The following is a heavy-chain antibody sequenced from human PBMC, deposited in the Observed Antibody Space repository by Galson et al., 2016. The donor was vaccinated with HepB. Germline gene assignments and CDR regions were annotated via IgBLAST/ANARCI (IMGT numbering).Heavy chain of an antibody. Sequence: LRLSCAASGFTFSAIGIHWARRAPGKGLEYVSGISGNGERTYYADSVKGKFTISRDNSQNTVYLQMSSPKVEDTAVYYCLTDRGDWGQGTLVTVSS. J-gene: IGHJ4*02. V-gene: IGHV3-64D*06. CDR1: GFTFSAIG. CDR3: LTDRGD. CDR2: ISGNGERT.